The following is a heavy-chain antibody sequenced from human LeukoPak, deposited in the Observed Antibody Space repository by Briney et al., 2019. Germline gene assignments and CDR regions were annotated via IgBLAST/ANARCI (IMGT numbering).Heavy chain of an antibody. CDR2: IYYSGST. CDR3: ARYCSSTSCYPFDY. J-gene: IGHJ4*02. V-gene: IGHV4-30-4*08. Sequence: SETLSLTCTVPGGSISSGDYYWSWIRQPPGKGLEWIGYIYYSGSTYYNPSLKSRVTISVDTSKNQFSLKLSSVTAADTAVYYCARYCSSTSCYPFDYWGQGTLVTVSS. CDR1: GGSISSGDYY. D-gene: IGHD2-2*01.